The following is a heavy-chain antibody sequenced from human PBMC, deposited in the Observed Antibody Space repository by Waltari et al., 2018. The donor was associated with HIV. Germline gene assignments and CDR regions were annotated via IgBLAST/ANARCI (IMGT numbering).Heavy chain of an antibody. CDR3: ARSDGSRSFCVDF. J-gene: IGHJ4*02. D-gene: IGHD3-10*01. V-gene: IGHV4-30-4*08. Sequence: QVQLQESGPGLVKPSQTLSLPCSVSGDSLNRGDYYWTWIRQSPVKGLEWLGYIYYSGSSYYNPSLRSRVTISVDRSRNQFSLKLTSVTAADTAVYYCARSDGSRSFCVDFWGLGTLVTVSS. CDR2: IYYSGSS. CDR1: GDSLNRGDYY.